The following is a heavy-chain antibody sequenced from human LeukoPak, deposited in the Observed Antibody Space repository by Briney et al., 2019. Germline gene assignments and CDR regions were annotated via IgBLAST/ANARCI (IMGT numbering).Heavy chain of an antibody. CDR1: GFTFSSYW. D-gene: IGHD3-9*01. Sequence: GGSVRLSCAASGFTFSSYWMHWVRQAPGKGLVWVSRINSDGSSTNYADTVKGRFTISRDNSKNTHYLQMNSLRAEDTAVYYCERDATTYYDILPGDHWGQGTLVSVPS. V-gene: IGHV3-74*01. CDR3: ERDATTYYDILPGDH. J-gene: IGHJ4*02. CDR2: INSDGSST.